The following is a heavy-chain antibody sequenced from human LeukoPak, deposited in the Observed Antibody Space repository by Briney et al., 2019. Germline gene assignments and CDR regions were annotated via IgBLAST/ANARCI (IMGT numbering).Heavy chain of an antibody. CDR3: SSGNSHAFDI. V-gene: IGHV3-74*01. CDR1: GFTFSSYW. J-gene: IGHJ3*02. D-gene: IGHD4-23*01. Sequence: PGGSLRLSCAASGFTFSSYWMRCVRQAPGKGLVWVSRINSDGSSTSYADSVKGRFTISRDNAKNTLYLQMNNLRAEDTAVYYCSSGNSHAFDIWGQGTMVTVSS. CDR2: INSDGSST.